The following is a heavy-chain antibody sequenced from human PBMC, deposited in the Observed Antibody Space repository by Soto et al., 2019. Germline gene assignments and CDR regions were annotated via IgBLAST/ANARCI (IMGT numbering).Heavy chain of an antibody. CDR1: GFTFDDYA. CDR2: ISWNSGSI. J-gene: IGHJ1*01. Sequence: EVQLVESGGGLVQPGRSLRLSCAASGFTFDDYAMHWVRQAPGKGLEWVSGISWNSGSIGYADSVKGRFTISRDNAKNSMYPQMNSLRAEDTALYYCAKARADGDYVGPYFQHWGQGTLVTVSS. CDR3: AKARADGDYVGPYFQH. V-gene: IGHV3-9*01. D-gene: IGHD4-17*01.